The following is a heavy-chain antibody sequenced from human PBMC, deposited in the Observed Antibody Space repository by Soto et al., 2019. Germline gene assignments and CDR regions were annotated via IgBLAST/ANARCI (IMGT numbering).Heavy chain of an antibody. CDR2: IGTSGSYI. CDR1: GFIFSRYI. Sequence: GGSLRLSCAVSGFIFSRYIMNWVRQAPGKGLEWVSSIGTSGSYIYDTDSVKGRFTISRDNTKDSLYLQMNSLRAEDTAIYYCARGSAFIGLDYWGQGTPLTVSS. J-gene: IGHJ4*02. D-gene: IGHD1-26*01. CDR3: ARGSAFIGLDY. V-gene: IGHV3-21*01.